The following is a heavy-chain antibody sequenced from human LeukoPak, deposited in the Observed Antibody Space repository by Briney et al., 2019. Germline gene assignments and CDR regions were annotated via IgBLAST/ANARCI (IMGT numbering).Heavy chain of an antibody. CDR2: IYPGDSDT. CDR1: GYSFTSYW. J-gene: IGHJ4*02. V-gene: IGHV5-51*01. CDR3: ARQPPTGYSSGWAIDY. D-gene: IGHD6-19*01. Sequence: GESLKISCKGSGYSFTSYWIGWVRQMPGKGLEWMGIIYPGDSDTRYSPSFQGQVTISADKSISTAYLQWSSLKASDTAMYYCARQPPTGYSSGWAIDYWGQGTLVTVSS.